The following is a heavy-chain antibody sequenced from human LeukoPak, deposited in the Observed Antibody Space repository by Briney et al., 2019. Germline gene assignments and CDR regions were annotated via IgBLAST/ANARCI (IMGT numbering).Heavy chain of an antibody. CDR3: ARLKYYDSTGYSPGYYMDV. CDR1: GGSIINYY. D-gene: IGHD3-22*01. V-gene: IGHV4-4*07. J-gene: IGHJ6*03. CDR2: IYITGST. Sequence: SETLSLTCTVSGGSIINYYWSWVRQSAGTGLEWVGRIYITGSTNYNPSLQSRLSMSVDTSKNQFSLRLTSVSAADTAVYYCARLKYYDSTGYSPGYYMDVWGKGITVTVSS.